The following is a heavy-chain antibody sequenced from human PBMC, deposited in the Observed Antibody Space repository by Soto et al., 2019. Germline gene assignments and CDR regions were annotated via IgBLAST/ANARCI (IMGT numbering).Heavy chain of an antibody. CDR3: ARERSRYDRSGYYRPDY. CDR1: GDTFSNYA. CDR2: IIPILGTP. J-gene: IGHJ4*02. D-gene: IGHD3-22*01. V-gene: IGHV1-69*06. Sequence: QVQLVQSGAEVKKPGSSVKVSCKASGDTFSNYAISWVRQAPGQGLEWMGGIIPILGTPTYAQKFQGRVTITADKSKSTAYMELSSLRSEDTAVDYCARERSRYDRSGYYRPDYWGQGTLVTVSS.